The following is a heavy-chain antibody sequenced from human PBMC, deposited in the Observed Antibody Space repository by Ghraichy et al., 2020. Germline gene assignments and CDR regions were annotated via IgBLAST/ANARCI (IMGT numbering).Heavy chain of an antibody. Sequence: SENLSLTCIVSGGSIGSSSYYWGWIRQPPGKGLEWIGSIYFSGTTYYNPSLKSRVTISVDTSKNLFSLELSSVTAADTAVYYCARQGSMRGGVYWGQGTLVTVSS. CDR2: IYFSGTT. J-gene: IGHJ4*02. D-gene: IGHD3-10*01. V-gene: IGHV4-39*01. CDR1: GGSIGSSSYY. CDR3: ARQGSMRGGVY.